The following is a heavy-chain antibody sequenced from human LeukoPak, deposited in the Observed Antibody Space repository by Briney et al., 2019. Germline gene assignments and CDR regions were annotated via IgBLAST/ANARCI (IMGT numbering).Heavy chain of an antibody. D-gene: IGHD3-16*01. Sequence: PVKVSCKASGYTFTTNAIHWVRQAPGQRLEWMGWSNAGSGYTKYSQEFQGRVTITTDTSASTAYMELSSLRSEDMAVYYCARAGGGGDYFDYWGEGTLVSVST. CDR3: ARAGGGGDYFDY. V-gene: IGHV1-3*02. CDR2: SNAGSGYT. J-gene: IGHJ4*02. CDR1: GYTFTTNA.